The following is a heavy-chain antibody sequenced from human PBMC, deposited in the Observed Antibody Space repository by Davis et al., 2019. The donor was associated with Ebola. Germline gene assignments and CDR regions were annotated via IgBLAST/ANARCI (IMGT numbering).Heavy chain of an antibody. CDR2: INPHNGNT. J-gene: IGHJ4*02. CDR3: ARAQFPTTSDH. Sequence: ASVKVSCKASGYTFTSYGITWVRQAPGQGLEWMGWINPHNGNTNYAQNVQGRFTMTTDTSTSTAYMEVGSLRSDDTAVYYCARAQFPTTSDHWGQGTLVTVSS. V-gene: IGHV1-18*04. CDR1: GYTFTSYG. D-gene: IGHD1-1*01.